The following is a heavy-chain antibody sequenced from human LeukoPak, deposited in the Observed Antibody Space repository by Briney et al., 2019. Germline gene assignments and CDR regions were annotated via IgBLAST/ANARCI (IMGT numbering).Heavy chain of an antibody. CDR2: ISWNSGSI. CDR1: GFTFDDYA. J-gene: IGHJ4*02. Sequence: GGSLRLSCAASGFTFDDYAMHWVRQAPGKGLEWVSGISWNSGSIGYADSVKGRFTISRDNAKNSLYLQMNSLRAEDTALYYCAKTPFSDYYDSSGYFNYWGQGTLVTVSS. D-gene: IGHD3-22*01. V-gene: IGHV3-9*01. CDR3: AKTPFSDYYDSSGYFNY.